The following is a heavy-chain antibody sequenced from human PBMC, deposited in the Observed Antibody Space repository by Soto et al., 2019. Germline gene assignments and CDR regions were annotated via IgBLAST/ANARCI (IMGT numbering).Heavy chain of an antibody. CDR3: ARGPREYYFDY. CDR2: IWYDGSNK. Sequence: QVQLVESGGGVVQPGRSLRLSGAASGCTFSSYGMHWVRKAPGQGMEWVAVIWYDGSNKYYADSVKGRFTISRDNSKNTVYLKMNSKRAEDTAVYYCARGPREYYFDYWGQGTLVTVSS. V-gene: IGHV3-33*01. D-gene: IGHD3-10*01. J-gene: IGHJ4*02. CDR1: GCTFSSYG.